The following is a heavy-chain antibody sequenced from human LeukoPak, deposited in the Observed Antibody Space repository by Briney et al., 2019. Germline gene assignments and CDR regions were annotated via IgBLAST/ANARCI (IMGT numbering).Heavy chain of an antibody. J-gene: IGHJ5*02. Sequence: SETLSLTCTVSGGSISSSSYYWGWIRQPPGKGLEWIGSIYYSGSTYYNPSLKSRVTISVDTSKNQFSLKLSSVTAADTAVYYCARAGGSGSYYKEPFDPWGQGTLVTVSS. CDR3: ARAGGSGSYYKEPFDP. V-gene: IGHV4-39*07. CDR1: GGSISSSSYY. CDR2: IYYSGST. D-gene: IGHD3-10*01.